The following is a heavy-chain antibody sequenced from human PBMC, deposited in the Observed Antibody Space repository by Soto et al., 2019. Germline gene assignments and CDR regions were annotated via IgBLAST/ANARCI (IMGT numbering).Heavy chain of an antibody. CDR2: ISWDGADT. CDR1: GFPFDDYS. V-gene: IGHV3-43*01. J-gene: IGHJ3*02. CDR3: XXXXXGGXXSXXXASDI. D-gene: IGHD1-26*01. Sequence: EVQLVESGGGVVQPGGSLRLSCAASGFPFDDYSMNWVRQVPGKGLEWVSLISWDGADTYYADTVKSRFTVSRDNXXXXXXXXXXXXXXXXXXXXXXXXXXXGGXXSXXXASDIWGQGTMVTVSS.